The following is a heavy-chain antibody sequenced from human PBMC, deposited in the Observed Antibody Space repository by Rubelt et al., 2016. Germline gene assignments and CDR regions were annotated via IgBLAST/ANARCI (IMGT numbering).Heavy chain of an antibody. Sequence: QVQLVESGGGVVQPGRSLRLSCAASGFTFSSYAMHWVRQAPGKGLEWVAVISYDGSNNYYADSVKGRFTISRDNSKNTLYLQMNSLRAEDTAVYYCAREITPADLDWGQGTLVTVSS. CDR2: ISYDGSNN. CDR3: AREITPADLD. D-gene: IGHD2-2*01. J-gene: IGHJ4*02. CDR1: GFTFSSYA. V-gene: IGHV3-30*04.